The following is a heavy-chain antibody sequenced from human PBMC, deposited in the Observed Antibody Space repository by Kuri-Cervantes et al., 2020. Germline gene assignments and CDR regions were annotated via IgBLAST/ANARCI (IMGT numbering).Heavy chain of an antibody. V-gene: IGHV1-69*13. CDR3: ARALGLVLRYFDWLTGRGNWFDP. Sequence: SVKVSCKASGGTFSSYAISWVRQAPGQELEWMGGIIPIFGTANYAQKFQGRVTITADESTSTAYMELSSLRSEDTAVYYCARALGLVLRYFDWLTGRGNWFDPWGQGTLVTVSS. CDR1: GGTFSSYA. CDR2: IIPIFGTA. J-gene: IGHJ5*02. D-gene: IGHD3-9*01.